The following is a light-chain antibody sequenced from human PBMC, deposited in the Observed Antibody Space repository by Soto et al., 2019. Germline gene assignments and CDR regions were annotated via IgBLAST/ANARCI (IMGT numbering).Light chain of an antibody. CDR1: QSVRGNY. CDR2: GVS. J-gene: IGKJ5*01. CDR3: QQYSSSPIT. Sequence: EIVLTQSPATLSLSPGERVTLSCGASQSVRGNYLAWYQQRPGLAPRLLIYGVSSRAIGIPARFSGSGSGTDFSLTISRLDPEDFAVYYCQQYSSSPITFGQGTRLEIK. V-gene: IGKV3D-20*01.